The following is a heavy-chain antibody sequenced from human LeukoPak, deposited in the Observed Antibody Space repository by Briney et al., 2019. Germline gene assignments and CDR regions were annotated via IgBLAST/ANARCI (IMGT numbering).Heavy chain of an antibody. CDR2: ISYDGSNK. J-gene: IGHJ4*02. CDR1: GFTFSSYA. D-gene: IGHD4/OR15-4a*01. Sequence: PGGSLRLSCAASGFTFSSYAMHWVRQAPGKGLEWVAVISYDGSNKYYADSVKGRFTISRDNSKNTLYVQMNSLKTEDTAVYYCAREAEANDYWGQGTLVTVSS. V-gene: IGHV3-30-3*01. CDR3: AREAEANDY.